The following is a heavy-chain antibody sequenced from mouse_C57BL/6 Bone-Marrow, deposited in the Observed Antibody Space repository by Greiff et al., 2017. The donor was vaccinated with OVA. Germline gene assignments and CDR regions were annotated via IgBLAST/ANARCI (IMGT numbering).Heavy chain of an antibody. V-gene: IGHV1S137*01. J-gene: IGHJ3*01. CDR2: ISTYYGDA. Sequence: QVHVKQSGAELVRPGVSVKISCKGSGYTFTDFTMHWVKQSHAMSLEWIGVISTYYGDADYNQKFKGKATMTVDKSSNTAYMDLARLTSEDSSIYYCARGGGGDRFLYWGQGTLVTVSA. CDR3: ARGGGGDRFLY. CDR1: GYTFTDFT.